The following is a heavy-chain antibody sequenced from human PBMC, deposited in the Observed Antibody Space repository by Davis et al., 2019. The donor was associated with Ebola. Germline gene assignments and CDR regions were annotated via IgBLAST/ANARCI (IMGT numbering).Heavy chain of an antibody. CDR2: ITSSGSTI. D-gene: IGHD1-20*01. CDR1: GFTFSSYA. CDR3: ARDLLTGTTWDY. V-gene: IGHV3-11*01. Sequence: LSLTCAASGFTFSSYAMSWIRQAPGKGLEWVSYITSSGSTIYYADSVKGRFTISRDNAKNSLYLQMNSLRAEDTAVYYCARDLLTGTTWDYWGQGTLVTVSS. J-gene: IGHJ4*02.